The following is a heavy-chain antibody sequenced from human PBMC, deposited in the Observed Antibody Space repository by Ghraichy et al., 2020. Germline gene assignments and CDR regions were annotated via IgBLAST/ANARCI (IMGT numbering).Heavy chain of an antibody. J-gene: IGHJ5*02. Sequence: SETLSLTCTVSGGSISSYYWSWIRQPPGKGLEWIGYIYYSGSTNYNPSLKSQVTISVDTSKNQFSLKLSSVTAADTAVYYCARTEGFGVGGWFDPWGQGTLVTVSS. CDR1: GGSISSYY. V-gene: IGHV4-59*01. CDR2: IYYSGST. CDR3: ARTEGFGVGGWFDP. D-gene: IGHD3-3*01.